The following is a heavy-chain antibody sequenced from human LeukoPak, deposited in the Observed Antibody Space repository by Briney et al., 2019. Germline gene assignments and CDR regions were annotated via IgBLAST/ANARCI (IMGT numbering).Heavy chain of an antibody. V-gene: IGHV3-21*01. D-gene: IGHD2-21*02. CDR1: GFSFSSFD. Sequence: PGGSLRLSCAVSGFSFSSFDMIWVRQAPGKGLEWLASISGSGDFIYYADSVKGRFTISKDNTKNSVHLQLTSLRAEDTAVYYCARDSEAYCGGDCYFYFDYWVQGTRVTVSS. CDR2: ISGSGDFI. J-gene: IGHJ4*02. CDR3: ARDSEAYCGGDCYFYFDY.